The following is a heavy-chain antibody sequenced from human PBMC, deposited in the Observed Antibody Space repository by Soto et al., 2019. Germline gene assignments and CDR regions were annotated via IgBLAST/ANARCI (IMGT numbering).Heavy chain of an antibody. CDR1: GFSFSFYS. CDR2: ISGDGRST. Sequence: DVQLLESGGGLVQPGGSLRLSCAASGFSFSFYSMDWVRQAPGKGLVWVSRISGDGRSTNYADSVKGRFTISRDNAKNTLYLQVNSLRVEDTAVYYCARHADSRLSYWGQGTLVSVSS. V-gene: IGHV3-74*01. J-gene: IGHJ4*02. CDR3: ARHADSRLSY. D-gene: IGHD4-4*01.